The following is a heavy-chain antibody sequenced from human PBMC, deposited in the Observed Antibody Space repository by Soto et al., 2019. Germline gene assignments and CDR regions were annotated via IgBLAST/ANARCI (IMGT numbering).Heavy chain of an antibody. D-gene: IGHD6-19*01. V-gene: IGHV4-59*01. CDR2: IYYSGST. CDR3: ARDLEGTPSSGWYGGAFDI. J-gene: IGHJ3*02. CDR1: GGSISSYY. Sequence: QVQLQESGPGLVKPSETLSLTCTVSGGSISSYYWSWIRQPPGKGLEWIGYIYYSGSTNYNPSLKSRVTISVDTSKHQFALKLSSVTAADTAVYYCARDLEGTPSSGWYGGAFDIWGQGTMVTVSS.